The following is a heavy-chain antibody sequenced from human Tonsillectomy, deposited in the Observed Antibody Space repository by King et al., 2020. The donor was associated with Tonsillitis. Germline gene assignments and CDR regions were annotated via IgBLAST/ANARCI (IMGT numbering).Heavy chain of an antibody. J-gene: IGHJ4*02. V-gene: IGHV3-33*01. D-gene: IGHD5-24*01. CDR1: GFTFSSYG. Sequence: VQLVESGGGVVQPGRSLRLSCAASGFTFSSYGMHWVRQAPGKGLEWVAVIWYVGSNKYYADSVKGRFTISRDNSKNTLYLQMNSLRAEDTAVYYCARDRGEMATLDYWGQGTLVTVSS. CDR3: ARDRGEMATLDY. CDR2: IWYVGSNK.